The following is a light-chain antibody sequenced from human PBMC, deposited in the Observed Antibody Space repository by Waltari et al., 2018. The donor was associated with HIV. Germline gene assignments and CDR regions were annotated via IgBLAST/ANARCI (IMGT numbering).Light chain of an antibody. V-gene: IGLV2-11*01. CDR3: CSYAGSYTFGV. Sequence: QSALTQPRSVSGSPGQSVTISCPGSSSDVGGYNYVSWYQHHPGKAPKLMLYDVSKRPSGVPERFSGSKSGNTASLTISGLQAEDEADYYCCSYAGSYTFGVFGGGTKLTVL. J-gene: IGLJ3*02. CDR2: DVS. CDR1: SSDVGGYNY.